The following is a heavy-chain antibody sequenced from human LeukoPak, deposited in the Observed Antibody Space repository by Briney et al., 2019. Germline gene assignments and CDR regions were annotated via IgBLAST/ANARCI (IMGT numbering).Heavy chain of an antibody. CDR3: ADKGRVPDSFDI. CDR1: GGSIGSYY. Sequence: SETLSLTCSVSGGSIGSYYWSWIRQPAGKGLEWIGRIYTSGSTNYNPSLKSRVIISVDESKNQFSLRLSSVTAADTAVYYCADKGRVPDSFDIWGQGTTVTVSS. D-gene: IGHD3-10*01. V-gene: IGHV4-4*07. J-gene: IGHJ3*02. CDR2: IYTSGST.